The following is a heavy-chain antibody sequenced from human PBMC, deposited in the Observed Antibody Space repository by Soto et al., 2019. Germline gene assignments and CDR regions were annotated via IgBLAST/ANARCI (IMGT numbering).Heavy chain of an antibody. CDR2: VYHTGRT. V-gene: IGHV4-61*01. D-gene: IGHD6-19*01. CDR1: GGSFKSGSYS. J-gene: IGHJ5*02. CDR3: TREQSDDNYFDP. Sequence: SETLSLTCTVSGGSFKSGSYSWSWIRQPPGKGLEWIGYVYHTGRTSYDPSLKSRVSISMDTSKNQFSLRLISVTAADTAVYYCTREQSDDNYFDPWGQGTLVTVSS.